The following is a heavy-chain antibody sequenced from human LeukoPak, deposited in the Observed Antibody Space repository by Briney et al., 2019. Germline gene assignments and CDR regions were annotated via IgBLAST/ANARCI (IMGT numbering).Heavy chain of an antibody. V-gene: IGHV3-21*01. CDR1: GFTFSSYT. CDR3: ARDPRLVRTYSDYYYMDV. CDR2: ITGSSSSI. J-gene: IGHJ6*03. Sequence: PGGSLRLSCEASGFTFSSYTINWVRQAPGEGLEWVSSITGSSSSIYYADSVKGRITISRDNARNSLYLQMNSLRAEDTAVYYCARDPRLVRTYSDYYYMDVWGKGTTVTVSS. D-gene: IGHD4-23*01.